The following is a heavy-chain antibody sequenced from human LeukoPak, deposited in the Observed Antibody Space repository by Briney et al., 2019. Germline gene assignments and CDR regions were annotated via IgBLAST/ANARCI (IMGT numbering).Heavy chain of an antibody. Sequence: PGGSLRLSCADSGFTFSDYDMHWVRQATGKGLEWVSAIGTAGDTYYTVSVKGRFTISRENAKNSLYLQMNSLRAGDTAVYYCTRVAKERVGGVYYSDYWGQGTLVTVSS. D-gene: IGHD1-1*01. J-gene: IGHJ4*02. CDR3: TRVAKERVGGVYYSDY. CDR2: IGTAGDT. CDR1: GFTFSDYD. V-gene: IGHV3-13*01.